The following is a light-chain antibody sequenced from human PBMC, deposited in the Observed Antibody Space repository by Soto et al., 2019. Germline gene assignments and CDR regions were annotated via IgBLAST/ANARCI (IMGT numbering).Light chain of an antibody. J-gene: IGKJ4*01. Sequence: DIQMTQSPSSLSASVGDRVTITCRASQSISSYLNWYQQKPGKAAKLLIYAASSLQSGVPSRFSGSGSGTHFTLTISSLQPEDFATYYCQQSYSTPLTFGGGTKVEIK. CDR3: QQSYSTPLT. V-gene: IGKV1-39*01. CDR2: AAS. CDR1: QSISSY.